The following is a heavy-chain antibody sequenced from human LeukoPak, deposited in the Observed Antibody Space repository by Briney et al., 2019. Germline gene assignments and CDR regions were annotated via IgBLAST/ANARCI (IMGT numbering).Heavy chain of an antibody. Sequence: ASVKVSCKVSGYTLTELSMHWVRQAPGKGLEWIGGFDPEDGETIYAQKFQGRVTMTEDTSTDTAYMALSSLRSEDTAVYYCATERSGSYYNGDAAFDIWGQGTMVTVSS. J-gene: IGHJ3*02. CDR1: GYTLTELS. CDR3: ATERSGSYYNGDAAFDI. CDR2: FDPEDGET. V-gene: IGHV1-24*01. D-gene: IGHD3-10*01.